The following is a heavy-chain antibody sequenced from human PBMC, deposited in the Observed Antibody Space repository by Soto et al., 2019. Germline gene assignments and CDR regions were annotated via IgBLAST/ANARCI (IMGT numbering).Heavy chain of an antibody. D-gene: IGHD2-2*01. Sequence: GGSLRLSCAASGVTFSSYAMSGVRKATGKGLEWVSAISGSGGSTYYADSVKGRFTISRDNSKNTLYLQMNSLRAEDTAVYYCAKSGGSDCSSTSCYALENRYYYYYYMDVWGKGTTVTVSS. J-gene: IGHJ6*03. CDR1: GVTFSSYA. V-gene: IGHV3-23*01. CDR2: ISGSGGST. CDR3: AKSGGSDCSSTSCYALENRYYYYYYMDV.